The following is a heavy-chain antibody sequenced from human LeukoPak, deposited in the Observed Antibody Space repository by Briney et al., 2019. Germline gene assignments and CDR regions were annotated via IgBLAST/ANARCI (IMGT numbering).Heavy chain of an antibody. Sequence: PAETLTLSCTVSGFTFSNYALSWVRQAPGKGLEWVSASIFSDYSTYYADSVKGRFTISRDNSKNPLYLQMNSLKTEDTAVYYCTTATRRATDDWGQGTLVTVSS. CDR2: SIFSDYST. CDR3: TTATRRATDD. V-gene: IGHV3-23*01. CDR1: GFTFSNYA. D-gene: IGHD1-26*01. J-gene: IGHJ4*02.